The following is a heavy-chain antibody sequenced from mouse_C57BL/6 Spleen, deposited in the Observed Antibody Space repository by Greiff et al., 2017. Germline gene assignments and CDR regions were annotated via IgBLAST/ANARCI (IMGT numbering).Heavy chain of an antibody. Sequence: DVHLVESGGDLVKPGGSLKLSCAASGFTFSSYGMSWVRQTPDKRLEWVATISSGGSYTYYPDSVKGRFTISRDNAKNTLYLQMSSLKSEDTAMYYCARQRGTYYSTFAYWGQGTLVTVSA. V-gene: IGHV5-6*01. CDR1: GFTFSSYG. CDR2: ISSGGSYT. D-gene: IGHD2-5*01. CDR3: ARQRGTYYSTFAY. J-gene: IGHJ3*01.